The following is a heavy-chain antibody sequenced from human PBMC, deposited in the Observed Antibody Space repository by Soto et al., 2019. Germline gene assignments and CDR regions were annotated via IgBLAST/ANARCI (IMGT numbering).Heavy chain of an antibody. CDR1: GFTFSGCA. CDR2: ISYDGSNK. Sequence: QVQLVESGGGVVQPGRSLRLSCAASGFTFSGCAMHWVRQAPGKGLEWVAVISYDGSNKYYADSVKGLFTISRENTKNIPSLSVNRMRVVHLDVKPLVRVTSVLHFSCAPFSVDLWGMVTQVTV. J-gene: IGHJ5*02. CDR3: VRVTSVLHFSCAPFSVDL. D-gene: IGHD3-3*01. V-gene: IGHV3-30-3*01.